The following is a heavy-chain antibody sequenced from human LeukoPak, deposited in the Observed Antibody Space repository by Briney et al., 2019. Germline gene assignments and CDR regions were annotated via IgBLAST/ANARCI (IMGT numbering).Heavy chain of an antibody. CDR3: ARDRSNIAASDGWFDP. D-gene: IGHD6-13*01. CDR1: GLTFSSYA. CDR2: ITGSGGST. V-gene: IGHV3-23*01. Sequence: GGSLRLSCAASGLTFSSYAMSWVRQAPGKGLEWVSAITGSGGSTYYADSVKGRFTISRDNSKNTLYLQMNSLGAEDTAVYYCARDRSNIAASDGWFDPWGQGTLVTVSS. J-gene: IGHJ5*02.